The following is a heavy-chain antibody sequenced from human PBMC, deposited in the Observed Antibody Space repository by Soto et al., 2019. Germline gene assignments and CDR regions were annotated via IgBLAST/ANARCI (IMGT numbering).Heavy chain of an antibody. J-gene: IGHJ4*02. Sequence: PGGSLRLSCEAAGLTFRNHGMHWVRQAPGKGLEWVAVIWYDGSDKYYADSVKGRFTISRDNSKNTLFLQMNSLRVEDTAMYFCARDIASRRFDYLGQGTLVTVS. CDR2: IWYDGSDK. CDR1: GLTFRNHG. D-gene: IGHD6-6*01. CDR3: ARDIASRRFDY. V-gene: IGHV3-33*01.